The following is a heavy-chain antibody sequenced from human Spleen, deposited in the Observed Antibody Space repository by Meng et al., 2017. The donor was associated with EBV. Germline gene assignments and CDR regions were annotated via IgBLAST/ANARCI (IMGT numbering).Heavy chain of an antibody. Sequence: VPLPDAGPGVLKPAVTPALTCTVSGASVRGATYYLTWIRQPPGKALELIGYIHYSGNPNYNSSLKRRVTISVDMSKNQFSLRLSSVTAADTAVYYCARLFYYGSGRLKFDFWGQGTLVTVSS. V-gene: IGHV4-61*01. CDR2: IHYSGNP. CDR3: ARLFYYGSGRLKFDF. D-gene: IGHD3-10*01. J-gene: IGHJ4*02. CDR1: GASVRGATYY.